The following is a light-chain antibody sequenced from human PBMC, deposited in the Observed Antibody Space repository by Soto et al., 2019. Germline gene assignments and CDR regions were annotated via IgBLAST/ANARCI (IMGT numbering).Light chain of an antibody. Sequence: QSALTQPASVSGSPGQSITISCTGTSSDVGGYNYVSWYQQHPGKAPKLMIYDVSNWPSGVSNRFSGSKSGNTASLTISGLQAEDEADYYCSSYTSSGTLVFGTGTQLTVL. CDR2: DVS. J-gene: IGLJ1*01. CDR1: SSDVGGYNY. V-gene: IGLV2-14*01. CDR3: SSYTSSGTLV.